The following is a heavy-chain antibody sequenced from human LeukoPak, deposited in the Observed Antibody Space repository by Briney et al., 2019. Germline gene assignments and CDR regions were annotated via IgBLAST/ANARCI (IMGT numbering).Heavy chain of an antibody. CDR1: ADSISHQY. CDR2: IYSSGTT. J-gene: IGHJ4*02. CDR3: ARANGYNPPFDS. D-gene: IGHD5-24*01. V-gene: IGHV4-59*11. Sequence: AETLSLTCTVSADSISHQYWSWIRQPPGMALEWIGYIYSSGTTNYNPSLKGRVSMSVDRSKKQFSLNLSSVTAADTAMYYCARANGYNPPFDSWGQGTLVIVSS.